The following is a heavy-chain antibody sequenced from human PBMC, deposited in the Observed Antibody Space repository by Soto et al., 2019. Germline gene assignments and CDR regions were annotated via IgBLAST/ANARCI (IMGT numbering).Heavy chain of an antibody. Sequence: EVQLLESGGGLGQPGGSLRLSCAASGFIFSSYGMSWVRQAPGKGLEWVSHIRHSGSSTYYADSVKGRFTISRDNSRNTLSLQMSSLRAEDTALYYCVKEVNAHCSDTTCYHAFDFWGQGTMVTVSS. CDR3: VKEVNAHCSDTTCYHAFDF. D-gene: IGHD2-2*01. CDR1: GFIFSSYG. V-gene: IGHV3-23*01. J-gene: IGHJ3*01. CDR2: IRHSGSST.